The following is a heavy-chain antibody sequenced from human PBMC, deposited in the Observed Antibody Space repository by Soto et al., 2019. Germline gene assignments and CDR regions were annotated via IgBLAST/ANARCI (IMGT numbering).Heavy chain of an antibody. J-gene: IGHJ4*02. CDR3: ARAQSFYFDD. CDR1: GYTFTDYD. V-gene: IGHV1-2*04. CDR2: INPNSGGT. Sequence: ASVKVSCKASGYTFTDYDMHWVRQAPGHGLEWMGWINPNSGGTKYAQNFQGWVTMTRDTSISTAYMELSSLRSADTSVYYCARAQSFYFDDWGQGTLVTVAS.